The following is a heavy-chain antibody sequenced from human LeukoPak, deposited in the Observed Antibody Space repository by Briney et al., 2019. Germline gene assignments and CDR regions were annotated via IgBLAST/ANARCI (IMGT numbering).Heavy chain of an antibody. CDR2: INHSGST. CDR1: GGSFSGYY. D-gene: IGHD1-26*01. Sequence: SETLSLTCAVYGGSFSGYYWSWIRQPPGKGLEWIGEINHSGSTNYNPSLKSRVTISVDTSKNQFSLKLSSMTAADTAVYFCTRDREHGTQDSWGQGTLVTVS. V-gene: IGHV4-34*01. J-gene: IGHJ4*02. CDR3: TRDREHGTQDS.